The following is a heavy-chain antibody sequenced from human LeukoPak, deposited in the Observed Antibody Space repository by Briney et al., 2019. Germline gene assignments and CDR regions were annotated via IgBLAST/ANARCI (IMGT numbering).Heavy chain of an antibody. V-gene: IGHV4-59*01. CDR2: IYYSGST. CDR3: ARQGVRFLEWSLDY. CDR1: GGSISSYY. J-gene: IGHJ4*02. Sequence: SETLSLTCTVSGGSISSYYWSWIRQPPGKGLEWIGYIYYSGSTNYSPSLKSRVTISVDTSKNQFSLKLSSVTAADTAVYYCARQGVRFLEWSLDYWGQGTLVTVSS. D-gene: IGHD3-3*01.